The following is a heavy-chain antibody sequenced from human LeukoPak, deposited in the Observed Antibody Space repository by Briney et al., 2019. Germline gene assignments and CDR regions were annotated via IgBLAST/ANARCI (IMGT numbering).Heavy chain of an antibody. Sequence: SETLSLTCTVSGGSISSSSYYWGWIRQPPGKGLEWIGGIYYSGSTYYNPSLKSRVTISVDTSNNQFSLKLSSVTAADTAVYYCARVPYNWNYGWFDPWGQGTLVTVSS. CDR1: GGSISSSSYY. CDR3: ARVPYNWNYGWFDP. J-gene: IGHJ5*02. D-gene: IGHD1-7*01. V-gene: IGHV4-39*01. CDR2: IYYSGST.